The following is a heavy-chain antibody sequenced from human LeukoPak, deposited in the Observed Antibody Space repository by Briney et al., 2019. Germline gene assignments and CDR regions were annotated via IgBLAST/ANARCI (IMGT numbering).Heavy chain of an antibody. Sequence: ASVKVSCKASGYTFTGYYMHWVRQAPGQGLEWMGWINPNSGGTNYAQKFQGRVTMTRDTSISTAYMELSRLRSDDTAVYYCARDGYYYGSGSYYTPHPAQNPEYNWFDPWGQGTLVTVSS. CDR3: ARDGYYYGSGSYYTPHPAQNPEYNWFDP. CDR2: INPNSGGT. V-gene: IGHV1-2*02. J-gene: IGHJ5*02. CDR1: GYTFTGYY. D-gene: IGHD3-10*01.